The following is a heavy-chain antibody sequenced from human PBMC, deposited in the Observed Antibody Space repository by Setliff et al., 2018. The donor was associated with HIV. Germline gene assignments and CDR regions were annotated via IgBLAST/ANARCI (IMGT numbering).Heavy chain of an antibody. CDR3: ARIGGYAKTYFDY. Sequence: SETLSLTCTVSGGSISSSSYYWGWIRQPPGKGLEWIGSIYYSGSAYYNPSLKSRVTISVDTSKNQFSLKLSSVTAADTAVYYCARIGGYAKTYFDYWGQGTLVTVSS. CDR1: GGSISSSSYY. V-gene: IGHV4-39*01. D-gene: IGHD5-12*01. CDR2: IYYSGSA. J-gene: IGHJ4*02.